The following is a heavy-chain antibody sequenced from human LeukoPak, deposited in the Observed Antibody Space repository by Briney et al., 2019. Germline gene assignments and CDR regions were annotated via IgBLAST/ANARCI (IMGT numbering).Heavy chain of an antibody. CDR3: LKGDKTMNI. D-gene: IGHD3-22*01. Sequence: SVTVSCMASGYTFTDYYMHWVRQAPAQGLEWMGWINPNSGGTNYAQEFQGRVNMTRDTSITTAYMELSRLRSDDTAVYYCLKGDKTMNIWGQGALVTVSP. CDR1: GYTFTDYY. V-gene: IGHV1-2*02. CDR2: INPNSGGT. J-gene: IGHJ4*02.